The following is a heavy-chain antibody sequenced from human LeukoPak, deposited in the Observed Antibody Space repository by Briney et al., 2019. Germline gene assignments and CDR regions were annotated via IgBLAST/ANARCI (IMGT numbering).Heavy chain of an antibody. V-gene: IGHV7-4-1*02. Sequence: ASVKVSCKASGYTFTNYAMNWVRQAPGQGLEWMGWINTNTGNPTYAQGFTGRFVFSLDTSVSTAYLQISSLKAEDTAVYYCASPHSSAAVTAFDIWGQGTMVTVSS. D-gene: IGHD6-13*01. CDR2: INTNTGNP. CDR1: GYTFTNYA. J-gene: IGHJ3*02. CDR3: ASPHSSAAVTAFDI.